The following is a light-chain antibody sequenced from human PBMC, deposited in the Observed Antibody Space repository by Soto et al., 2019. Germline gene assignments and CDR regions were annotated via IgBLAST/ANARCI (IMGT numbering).Light chain of an antibody. CDR1: QSVSSRF. CDR2: GAS. J-gene: IGKJ1*01. V-gene: IGKV3-20*01. Sequence: EIVLTQSPGTLSLSPGERATLSCKASQSVSSRFLAGYQQKPGQAPRLLIYGASSRATGIPDRFSGSGSGTDFTLTNTRLEPEDFGVYYCQQYGGSPWTFGQGTKVEIK. CDR3: QQYGGSPWT.